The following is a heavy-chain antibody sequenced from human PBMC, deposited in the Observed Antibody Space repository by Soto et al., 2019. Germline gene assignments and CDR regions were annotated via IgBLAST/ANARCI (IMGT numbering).Heavy chain of an antibody. CDR3: ARVGDPIWHWFDP. Sequence: QVQLQESGPGLVKPSQTLSLTCTVSGGSISSGGYYWSWIRQHPGKGLEWIGYIYYSGSTYYNPSPKSRVTISGDTSKNQFSLKLSSVTAADTAVYYCARVGDPIWHWFDPWGQGTLVTVSS. CDR1: GGSISSGGYY. CDR2: IYYSGST. V-gene: IGHV4-31*03. D-gene: IGHD4-17*01. J-gene: IGHJ5*02.